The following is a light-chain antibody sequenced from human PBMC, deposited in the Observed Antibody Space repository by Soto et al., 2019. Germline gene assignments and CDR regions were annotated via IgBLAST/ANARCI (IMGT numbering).Light chain of an antibody. CDR1: RGHSSNI. Sequence: QSVLTQSSSASASLGSSVKLTCTLSRGHSSNIIAWHQQQPGKAPRYLMKVETSGNYNTGSGVPDRFSGSSSGADRYLTISNLRFEDEADYYCETWDINTRVFGGGTKVTVL. V-gene: IGLV4-60*02. J-gene: IGLJ2*01. CDR2: VETSGNY. CDR3: ETWDINTRV.